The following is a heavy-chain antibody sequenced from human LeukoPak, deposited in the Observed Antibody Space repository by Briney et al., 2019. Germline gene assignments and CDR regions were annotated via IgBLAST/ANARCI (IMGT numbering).Heavy chain of an antibody. CDR1: GGSISSYY. CDR3: ARVYSSGTFGFQH. CDR2: IYYSGST. V-gene: IGHV4-59*01. J-gene: IGHJ1*01. Sequence: SETLSLTCTVSGGSISSYYWSWIRQPPGKGLEWIGYIYYSGSTNYNPSLKSRVTISVDTSKNQFSLKLSSVTAADTAVYYCARVYSSGTFGFQHWGQGTLVTVSS. D-gene: IGHD3-22*01.